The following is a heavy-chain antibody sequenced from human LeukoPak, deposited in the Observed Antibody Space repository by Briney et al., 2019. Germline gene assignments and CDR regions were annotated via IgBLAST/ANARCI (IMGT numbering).Heavy chain of an antibody. CDR3: ARDLSTVASYGMDV. CDR1: GYTFTTYG. CDR2: INPNSGGT. D-gene: IGHD4-23*01. J-gene: IGHJ6*02. V-gene: IGHV1-2*02. Sequence: GASVKVSCKASGYTFTTYGISWVRQAPGQGLEWMGWINPNSGGTNYARKFQGRVTMTRDTSISTAYMELSRLRSDDTAVYYCARDLSTVASYGMDVWGQGTTVTVSS.